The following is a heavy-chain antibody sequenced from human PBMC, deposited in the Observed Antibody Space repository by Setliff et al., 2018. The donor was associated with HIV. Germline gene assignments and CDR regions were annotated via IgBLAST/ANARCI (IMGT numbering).Heavy chain of an antibody. V-gene: IGHV4-30-4*01. CDR2: IYYTGNT. CDR3: VRYGDDVRRFDF. CDR1: GVSIAGGDYY. D-gene: IGHD2-21*02. Sequence: SETLSLTCTDSGVSIAGGDYYWSWIRQSPGKGLEWVGYIYYTGNTYFNPSLESRLSMSVDTSKNQFTLELHSVTAADTAVYFCVRYGDDVRRFDFWGQGTLVTVSS. J-gene: IGHJ4*02.